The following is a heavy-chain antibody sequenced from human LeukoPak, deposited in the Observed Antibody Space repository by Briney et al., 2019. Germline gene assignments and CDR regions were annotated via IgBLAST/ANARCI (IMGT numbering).Heavy chain of an antibody. CDR1: GFTFSNYG. CDR3: ARDHAGSGRAFDN. J-gene: IGHJ4*02. CDR2: LSSGGINK. V-gene: IGHV3-30*03. Sequence: PGRSLRLSCAVSGFTFSNYGVDSVRQAPGKGLELVALLSSGGINKHDADSVSGRFIISRDNSMNTLYLQMNSLRVEDTAVYYCARDHAGSGRAFDNWGQGTLVTVSS. D-gene: IGHD2-15*01.